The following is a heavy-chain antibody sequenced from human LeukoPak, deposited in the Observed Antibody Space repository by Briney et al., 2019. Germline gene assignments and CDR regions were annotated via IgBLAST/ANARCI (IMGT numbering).Heavy chain of an antibody. CDR2: FDPENDER. Sequence: ASVKVACKVSGQSLSELTMHWVRQAPGKGLEWMGCFDPENDERLYARNLRGRVTMTEDTSTDTAYMELSSLRSEDTAVYFCATEMTSVVPDYWGQGTLVTVSS. V-gene: IGHV1-24*01. J-gene: IGHJ4*02. D-gene: IGHD4-11*01. CDR1: GQSLSELT. CDR3: ATEMTSVVPDY.